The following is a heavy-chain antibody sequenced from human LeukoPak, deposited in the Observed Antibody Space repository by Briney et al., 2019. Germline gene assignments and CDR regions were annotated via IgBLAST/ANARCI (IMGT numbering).Heavy chain of an antibody. D-gene: IGHD3-22*01. CDR1: GYTFTSYA. J-gene: IGHJ4*02. CDR2: IIPIFGTA. V-gene: IGHV1-69*13. CDR3: ASMNYYDSSGSFMYYFDY. Sequence: ASVKVSCKASGYTFTSYAISWVRQAPGQGLEWMGGIIPIFGTANYAQKFQGRVTITADESTSTAYMELSSLRSEDTAVYYCASMNYYDSSGSFMYYFDYWGQGTLVTVSS.